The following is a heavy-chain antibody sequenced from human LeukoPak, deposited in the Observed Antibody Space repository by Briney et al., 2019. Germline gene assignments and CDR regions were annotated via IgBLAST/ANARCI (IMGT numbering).Heavy chain of an antibody. D-gene: IGHD1-14*01. V-gene: IGHV3-33*01. CDR2: IWHDGSNK. J-gene: IGHJ4*02. CDR3: ARETGPLQPFIDY. Sequence: PGGSLRLSCAASGFTFSSYGMHWVRQAPGKGLEWVAVIWHDGSNKYYADSVKGRFTISRDNSKSTLYLQMNSLRAEDTAVYYCARETGPLQPFIDYWGQGTLVTVSS. CDR1: GFTFSSYG.